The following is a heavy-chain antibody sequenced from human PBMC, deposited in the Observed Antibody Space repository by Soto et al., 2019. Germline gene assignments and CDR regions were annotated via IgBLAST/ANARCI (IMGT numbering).Heavy chain of an antibody. J-gene: IGHJ3*02. CDR1: GFTFSSYG. Sequence: GGSLRLSCAASGFTFSSYGMHWVRQAPGKGLEWVAVISYDGSNKYYADSVKGRFTISRDNSKNTLYLQMNSLRAEDTAVYHCARARPASGPAYAFDIWGQGTMVTVSS. V-gene: IGHV3-30*03. D-gene: IGHD2-2*01. CDR2: ISYDGSNK. CDR3: ARARPASGPAYAFDI.